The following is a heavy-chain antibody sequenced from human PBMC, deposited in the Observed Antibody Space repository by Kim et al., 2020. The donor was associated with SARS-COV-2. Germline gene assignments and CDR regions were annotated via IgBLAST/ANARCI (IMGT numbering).Heavy chain of an antibody. D-gene: IGHD2-15*01. Sequence: GGSLRLSCATSGFTFSSYSMNWVRQAPGKGLEWVSYISSSSTIYYADSVKGRFTISRDNAKNSLYLQMNSLRDEDTAVYYCARGYCSGGSCYSSAFDIWGQGTMVTVSS. CDR1: GFTFSSYS. V-gene: IGHV3-48*02. J-gene: IGHJ3*02. CDR2: ISSSSTI. CDR3: ARGYCSGGSCYSSAFDI.